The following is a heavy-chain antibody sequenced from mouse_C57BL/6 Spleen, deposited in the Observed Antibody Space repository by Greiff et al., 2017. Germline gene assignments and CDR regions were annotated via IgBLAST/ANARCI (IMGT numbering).Heavy chain of an antibody. V-gene: IGHV1-52*01. J-gene: IGHJ2*01. Sequence: QVQLQQPGAELVRPGSSVKLSCKASGYTFTSYWMHWVKQRPIQGLEWIGNIDPSDSETHYNQKFKDKATLTVDKSSSTAYMQLSSLTSEDSAVYYCAKERRTTVVATRYFDYWGQAPLSQSPQ. CDR3: AKERRTTVVATRYFDY. D-gene: IGHD1-1*01. CDR1: GYTFTSYW. CDR2: IDPSDSET.